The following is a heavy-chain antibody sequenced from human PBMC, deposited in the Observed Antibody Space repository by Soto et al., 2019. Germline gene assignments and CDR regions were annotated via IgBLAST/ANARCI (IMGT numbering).Heavy chain of an antibody. CDR2: INHSGST. Sequence: SETLSLTCAVYGGSFSGYYWSWIRQPPGKGLEWIGEINHSGSTNYNPSLKSRVTISVDTSKNQFSLKLCSVTAADMAVYYCAFLVVVGSWFDPWGQGTLVTVSS. V-gene: IGHV4-34*01. CDR3: AFLVVVGSWFDP. J-gene: IGHJ5*02. CDR1: GGSFSGYY. D-gene: IGHD2-15*01.